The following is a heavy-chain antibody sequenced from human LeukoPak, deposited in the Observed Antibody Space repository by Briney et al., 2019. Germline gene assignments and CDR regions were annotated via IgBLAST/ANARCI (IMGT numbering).Heavy chain of an antibody. D-gene: IGHD6-19*01. V-gene: IGHV4-34*01. CDR2: INHSGST. CDR3: ARDPLEAIADSSGWYRNPHTNWFDP. J-gene: IGHJ5*02. Sequence: PSETLSLTCGVYGGSFSDYYWSWIRQPPGKGLEWIGKINHSGSTNYNPSLKSRVTISVDASKNQFSLKLSSVTAADTAVYYCARDPLEAIADSSGWYRNPHTNWFDPWGQGTLVTVSS. CDR1: GGSFSDYY.